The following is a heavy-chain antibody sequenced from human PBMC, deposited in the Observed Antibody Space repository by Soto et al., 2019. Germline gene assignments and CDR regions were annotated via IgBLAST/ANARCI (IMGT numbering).Heavy chain of an antibody. Sequence: QVQLQQWGAGLLKPSETLSLTCAVYGGSFSGYYWSWIRQPPGKGLEWIGEINHSGSTNYNPSLKSRVTISVDTSNSQFSLKLNSVTAADTAVYYCARALGYTYGHLPIDYWGQGTLVTVSS. D-gene: IGHD5-18*01. J-gene: IGHJ4*02. CDR1: GGSFSGYY. CDR3: ARALGYTYGHLPIDY. CDR2: INHSGST. V-gene: IGHV4-34*02.